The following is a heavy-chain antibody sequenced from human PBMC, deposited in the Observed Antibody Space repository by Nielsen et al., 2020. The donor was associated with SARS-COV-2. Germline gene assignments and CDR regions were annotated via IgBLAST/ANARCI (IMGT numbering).Heavy chain of an antibody. Sequence: SETLSLTCTVSGGSISSSSYYWGWIRQPPGKGLEWIGSIYYSGSTYYNPSLKSRVTISVDTSKNQFSLKLSSVTAADTAVYYCARGQWMIVADYWGQGTLVTVSS. CDR3: ARGQWMIVADY. CDR1: GGSISSSSYY. J-gene: IGHJ4*02. D-gene: IGHD3-22*01. V-gene: IGHV4-39*07. CDR2: IYYSGST.